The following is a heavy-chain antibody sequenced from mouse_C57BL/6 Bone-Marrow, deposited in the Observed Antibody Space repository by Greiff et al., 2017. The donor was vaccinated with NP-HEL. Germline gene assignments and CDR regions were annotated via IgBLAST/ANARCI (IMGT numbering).Heavy chain of an antibody. J-gene: IGHJ3*01. D-gene: IGHD1-1*01. CDR1: GYTFTSYW. Sequence: VQLQQPGAELVKPGASVKLSCKASGYTFTSYWMQWVKQRPGQGLEWIGEIDPSDSYTNYNQKLKGKATLTVDTSSSTAYMQLSSLTSEDSAVYYCARGTTVGFAYWGQGTLVTVSA. V-gene: IGHV1-50*01. CDR3: ARGTTVGFAY. CDR2: IDPSDSYT.